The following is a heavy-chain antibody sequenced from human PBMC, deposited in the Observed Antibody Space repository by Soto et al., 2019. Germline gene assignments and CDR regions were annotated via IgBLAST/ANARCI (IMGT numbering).Heavy chain of an antibody. J-gene: IGHJ4*02. Sequence: GGSLRLSCAASGFTFSSYAMNWVRQAPGKGLEWVSSISSSRSYIYYADSVKGRFIISRDNAKNSLYLQMNSLIAEDTAVYYCARDRYYYGSEKGYWGQGTLVTVSS. CDR2: ISSSRSYI. D-gene: IGHD3-10*01. CDR3: ARDRYYYGSEKGY. CDR1: GFTFSSYA. V-gene: IGHV3-21*01.